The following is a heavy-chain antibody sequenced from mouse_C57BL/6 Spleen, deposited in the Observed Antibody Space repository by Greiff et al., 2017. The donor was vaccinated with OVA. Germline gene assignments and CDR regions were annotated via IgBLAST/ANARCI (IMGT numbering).Heavy chain of an antibody. J-gene: IGHJ4*01. CDR1: GYAFSSSW. V-gene: IGHV1-82*01. CDR2: IYPGDGDT. Sequence: QVQLQQSGPELVKPGASVKISCKASGYAFSSSWMNWVKQRPGKGLEWIGRIYPGDGDTKYNGKFKGKATLTADKSSSTAYMQLSSLTSEDSAVYFCASHYYGSRGNYYAMDYWGQGTSVTVSS. D-gene: IGHD1-1*01. CDR3: ASHYYGSRGNYYAMDY.